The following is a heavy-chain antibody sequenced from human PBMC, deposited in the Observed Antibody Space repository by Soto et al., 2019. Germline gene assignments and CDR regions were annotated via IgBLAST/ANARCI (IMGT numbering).Heavy chain of an antibody. CDR1: GYSFTSYW. CDR2: IYPGDSDT. J-gene: IGHJ6*02. V-gene: IGHV5-51*01. D-gene: IGHD3-3*01. Sequence: PGESLKISCKGSGYSFTSYWIGWVRQMPGKGLEWMGIIYPGDSDTRYSPSFQGQVTISADKSISTAYLQWSSLKASDTAMYYCARHGIFGAVPPTDYSYYYGMDVWGQGTTVTVSS. CDR3: ARHGIFGAVPPTDYSYYYGMDV.